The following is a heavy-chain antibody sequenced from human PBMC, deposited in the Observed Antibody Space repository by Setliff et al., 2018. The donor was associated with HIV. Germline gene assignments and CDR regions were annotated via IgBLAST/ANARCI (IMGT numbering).Heavy chain of an antibody. D-gene: IGHD6-13*01. CDR2: ISGSGDTT. CDR1: GFTFSSYA. Sequence: PGESLKISCGASGFTFSSYAMNWVRQAPGKGLEWVSGISGSGDTTHYINSLKGRFTISRDNSNNTLYLHINSLQAEDTAIYYCAKEASIASAPFDCWGQGTLVTVSS. CDR3: AKEASIASAPFDC. V-gene: IGHV3-23*01. J-gene: IGHJ4*02.